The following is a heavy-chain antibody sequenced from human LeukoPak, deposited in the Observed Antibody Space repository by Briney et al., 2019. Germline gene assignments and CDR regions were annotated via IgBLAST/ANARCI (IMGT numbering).Heavy chain of an antibody. V-gene: IGHV3-53*01. CDR2: IYSGGST. D-gene: IGHD6-13*01. CDR3: ASSLRIAAGADY. J-gene: IGHJ4*02. CDR1: GFTVSSNY. Sequence: GGSLRLSCAASGFTVSSNYMSWVRQAPGKGLEWVSVIYSGGSTYYADSVKGRFTISRDNSKNTLYLQMNSLRAEDTAVYYCASSLRIAAGADYWGQGTLVTVSS.